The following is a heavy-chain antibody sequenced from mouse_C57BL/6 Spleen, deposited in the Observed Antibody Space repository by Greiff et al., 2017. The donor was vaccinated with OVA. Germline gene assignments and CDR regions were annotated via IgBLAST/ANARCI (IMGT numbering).Heavy chain of an antibody. Sequence: QVQLQQPGTELVKPGASVKLSCKASGYTFTSYWMHWVKQRPGQGLEWIGNINPGNGGTNYNEKFKSKATLTADKSSSTAYLQLSSLTSADSAVYDGESSGALTGYYYAMDYWGQGASATVAS. CDR2: INPGNGGT. V-gene: IGHV1-53*01. CDR1: GYTFTSYW. J-gene: IGHJ4*01. CDR3: ESSGALTGYYYAMDY. D-gene: IGHD4-1*01.